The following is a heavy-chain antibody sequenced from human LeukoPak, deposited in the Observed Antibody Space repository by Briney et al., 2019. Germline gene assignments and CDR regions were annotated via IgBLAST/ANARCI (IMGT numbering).Heavy chain of an antibody. CDR3: ARSLLWFGANLIWFDS. V-gene: IGHV3-21*01. CDR1: EFTFSSYT. Sequence: GGSLRLSCAASEFTFSSYTMNWVRQAPGKGLEWVSSISSSSYIYYADSVKGRFTISRDNAKNSLYLQMNSLRADDTAVYYCARSLLWFGANLIWFDSWGQGTLVTVSS. D-gene: IGHD3-10*01. J-gene: IGHJ5*01. CDR2: ISSSSYI.